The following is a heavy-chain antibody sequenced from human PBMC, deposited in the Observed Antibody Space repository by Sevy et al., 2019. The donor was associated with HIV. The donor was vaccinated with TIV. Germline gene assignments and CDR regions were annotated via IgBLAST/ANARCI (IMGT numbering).Heavy chain of an antibody. CDR3: ASKRGYNHGPFDY. CDR1: GGSISSSETY. V-gene: IGHV4-30-4*08. J-gene: IGHJ4*02. D-gene: IGHD5-12*01. CDR2: IHYTGGT. Sequence: SETLSLTCTVSGGSISSSETYWSWIRQSPGGGLEWIGYIHYTGGTYYNPFLKDRVAMSADTPERQFSLRLSLLTAADTAVYFCASKRGYNHGPFDYWGQGTLVTVSS.